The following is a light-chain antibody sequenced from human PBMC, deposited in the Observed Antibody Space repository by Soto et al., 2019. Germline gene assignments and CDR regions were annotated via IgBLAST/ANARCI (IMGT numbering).Light chain of an antibody. J-gene: IGKJ1*01. V-gene: IGKV3-15*01. CDR1: QSVNKN. CDR2: GAS. Sequence: ETAMTQSPATLSVSPGERVTLSCWASQSVNKNLAWYQQKLGQAPRVLIYGASTRASGIPARFSGSGSETEFILTISSLQSEDFAIYFCQQYNTWPWTFGHGTKVEVK. CDR3: QQYNTWPWT.